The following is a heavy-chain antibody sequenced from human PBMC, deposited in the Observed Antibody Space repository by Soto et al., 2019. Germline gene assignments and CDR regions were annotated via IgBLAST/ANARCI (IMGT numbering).Heavy chain of an antibody. CDR2: INPNSGGT. CDR1: GYTFSGFY. V-gene: IGHV1-2*02. D-gene: IGHD6-19*01. Sequence: GASVKVSCKASGYTFSGFYMHWVRQAPGQGLEWRGWINPNSGGTKSAEKFQGRVTMTRDTSISTVYMELSRLTSDDTAVYYCESAAVTGTAGRDFWGQGTQVTVSS. CDR3: ESAAVTGTAGRDF. J-gene: IGHJ4*02.